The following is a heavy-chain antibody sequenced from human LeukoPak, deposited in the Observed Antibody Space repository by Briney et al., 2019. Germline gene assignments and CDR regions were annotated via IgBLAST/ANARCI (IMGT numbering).Heavy chain of an antibody. J-gene: IGHJ6*02. CDR1: GFTFSDYY. CDR3: ARFFEYSYGYWLVDYYGMTS. Sequence: GGSLRLSCAASGFTFSDYYMSWIRQAPGKGLEWVSYISSSGSTIYYADSVKGRFTISRDNAKNSLYLQMNSLRAGDTAVYYCARFFEYSYGYWLVDYYGMTSGAKGPRSPSP. CDR2: ISSSGSTI. V-gene: IGHV3-11*01. D-gene: IGHD5-18*01.